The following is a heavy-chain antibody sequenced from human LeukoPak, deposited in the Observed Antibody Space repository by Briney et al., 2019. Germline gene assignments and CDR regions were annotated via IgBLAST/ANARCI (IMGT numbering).Heavy chain of an antibody. D-gene: IGHD1-26*01. CDR2: IIPILGIA. CDR1: GGTFSSYA. CDR3: ASFATPVGATYADY. V-gene: IGHV1-69*04. J-gene: IGHJ4*02. Sequence: GASVKVSCKASGGTFSSYAIGWVRQAPGQGLEWMGRIIPILGIANYAQKFQGRVTITADKSTSTAYMELSSLRSEDTAVYYCASFATPVGATYADYWGQGTLVTVSS.